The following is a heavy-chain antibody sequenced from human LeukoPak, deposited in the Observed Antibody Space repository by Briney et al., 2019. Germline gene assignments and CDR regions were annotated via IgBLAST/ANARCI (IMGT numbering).Heavy chain of an antibody. CDR3: ARVLGERYYASGSYYG. V-gene: IGHV4-38-2*02. D-gene: IGHD3-10*01. J-gene: IGHJ4*02. CDR2: IYHSGST. Sequence: SETLSLTCTVSGYSISSGYYWGWIRQPPGQGLEWIGSIYHSGSTYYNPSLKSRVTISVDKSKNQLSLKLSSVTAADTAVYYCARVLGERYYASGSYYGWGQGTLVTVSS. CDR1: GYSISSGYY.